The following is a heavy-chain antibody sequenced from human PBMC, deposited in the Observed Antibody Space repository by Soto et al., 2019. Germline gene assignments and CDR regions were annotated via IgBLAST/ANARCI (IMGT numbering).Heavy chain of an antibody. CDR1: GFTFSSYA. V-gene: IGHV3-23*01. Sequence: PGGSLRLSCAASGFTFSSYAMSWVRQAPGKGLEWVSANSGRGGSTYYADSVKGRFTISRDNSKNTLYLQMNSLRAEDTAVYYCAIYPESELNYYYYYGMDVWGQGTTVTVSS. J-gene: IGHJ6*02. CDR3: AIYPESELNYYYYYGMDV. CDR2: NSGRGGST. D-gene: IGHD3-10*01.